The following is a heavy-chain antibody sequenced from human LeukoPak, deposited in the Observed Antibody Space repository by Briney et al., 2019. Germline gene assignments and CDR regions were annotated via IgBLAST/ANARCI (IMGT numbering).Heavy chain of an antibody. CDR1: GDSVSGNSAA. CDR3: ALEVPYNWFDP. D-gene: IGHD1-1*01. V-gene: IGHV6-1*01. J-gene: IGHJ5*02. CDR2: TYYRSKWYN. Sequence: SQTLSLTCAISGDSVSGNSAAWNWITQSPSRGLEWVGRTYYRSKWYNDYAISVKSRITINPDTSKDQFSLQLDSVTPDDTAVYYCALEVPYNWFDPWGRGTLVTVSS.